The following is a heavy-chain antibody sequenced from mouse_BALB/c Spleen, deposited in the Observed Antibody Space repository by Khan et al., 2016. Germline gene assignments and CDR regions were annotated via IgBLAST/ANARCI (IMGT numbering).Heavy chain of an antibody. Sequence: VQLQQSGAELVKPGASVKLSCTVSGFNIKDTYMHWVNQRPEQGLEWIGRIDPANGNTKYDPKFQDKATITADTSSNTAYLQLSSLTSEDTAVCYCSGGVYDYEFAYWGQGTLVTVSA. CDR1: GFNIKDTY. D-gene: IGHD2-4*01. J-gene: IGHJ3*01. CDR3: SGGVYDYEFAY. V-gene: IGHV14-3*02. CDR2: IDPANGNT.